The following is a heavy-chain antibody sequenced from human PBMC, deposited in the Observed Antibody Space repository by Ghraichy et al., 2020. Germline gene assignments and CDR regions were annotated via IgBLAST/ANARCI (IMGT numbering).Heavy chain of an antibody. CDR3: ARPRITGTRNDY. CDR2: IYSGGST. J-gene: IGHJ4*02. Sequence: SCAASGFTVSSNYMSWVRQAPGKGLEWVSVIYSGGSTYYADSVKGRFTISRDNSKNTLYLQMNSLRAEDTAVYYCARPRITGTRNDYWGQGTLVTVSS. CDR1: GFTVSSNY. V-gene: IGHV3-53*01. D-gene: IGHD1-7*01.